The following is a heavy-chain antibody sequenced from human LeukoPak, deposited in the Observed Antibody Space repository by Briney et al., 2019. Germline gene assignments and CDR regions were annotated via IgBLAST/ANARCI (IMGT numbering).Heavy chain of an antibody. D-gene: IGHD7-27*01. CDR2: ISGSGEST. Sequence: GGSLRLPCAASGFTFSSYAMTWVRQAPGKGLEWVSEISGSGESTYYGDSVKGRFTISRDNSKNTLYLQMNSLRAGDTAIYYCAREHWDFDYWGQGTLVTVSS. J-gene: IGHJ4*02. CDR1: GFTFSSYA. V-gene: IGHV3-23*01. CDR3: AREHWDFDY.